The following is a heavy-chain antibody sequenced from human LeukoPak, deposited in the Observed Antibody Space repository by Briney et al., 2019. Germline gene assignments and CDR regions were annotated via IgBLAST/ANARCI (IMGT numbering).Heavy chain of an antibody. CDR1: GYTFTSYG. CDR2: ISAYNGGT. Sequence: GASVKVSCKASGYTFTSYGISWVRQAPGQGLEWMGWISAYNGGTNYAQKFQGRVTMTRDTSISTAYMELTSLRSDDTAVYSCAREFADYGGPKDYWGQGTLVTVSS. D-gene: IGHD4-23*01. J-gene: IGHJ4*02. CDR3: AREFADYGGPKDY. V-gene: IGHV1-18*01.